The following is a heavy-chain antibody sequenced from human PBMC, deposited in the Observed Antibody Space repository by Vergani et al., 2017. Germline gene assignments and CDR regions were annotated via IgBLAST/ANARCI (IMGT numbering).Heavy chain of an antibody. CDR3: ARAGGYYDSRMGDNAFDI. CDR1: GFTFSSYS. CDR2: ISSSSSYI. D-gene: IGHD3-22*01. Sequence: EVQLVESGGGLVKPGGSLRLSCAASGFTFSSYSMNWVRQAPGKGLEWVSSISSSSSYIYYADSVKGRFTISRDNAKNSLYLQMNSLRAEDTAVYYCARAGGYYDSRMGDNAFDIWGQGTMVTVSS. J-gene: IGHJ3*02. V-gene: IGHV3-21*04.